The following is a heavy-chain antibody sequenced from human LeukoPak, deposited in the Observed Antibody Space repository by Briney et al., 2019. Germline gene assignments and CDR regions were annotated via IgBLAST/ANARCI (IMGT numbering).Heavy chain of an antibody. CDR3: ARLYDTVGTTVDY. Sequence: ASVKVSCKASGYTFTGYYMHWVRQAPGQGLEWMGRINPNSGGTNYAQKFQGRVTMTRDTSISTAYMALSGLRSDDTAVYYCARLYDTVGTTVDYWGQGTLVTVSS. CDR1: GYTFTGYY. V-gene: IGHV1-2*06. D-gene: IGHD1-7*01. CDR2: INPNSGGT. J-gene: IGHJ4*02.